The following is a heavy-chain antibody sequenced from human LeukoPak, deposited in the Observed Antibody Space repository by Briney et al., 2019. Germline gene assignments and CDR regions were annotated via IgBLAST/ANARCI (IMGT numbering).Heavy chain of an antibody. J-gene: IGHJ4*02. CDR2: IRYDGSNK. CDR3: ARDGGNSGHVDY. Sequence: GGSLRLSCAASGFTFSSYGMHWVRQAPGKGLEWVAFIRYDGSNKYYADSVKGRFTISRDNSKNTLYLQMNSLRAEDTAVYYCARDGGNSGHVDYWGQGTLVTVSS. CDR1: GFTFSSYG. D-gene: IGHD4-23*01. V-gene: IGHV3-30*02.